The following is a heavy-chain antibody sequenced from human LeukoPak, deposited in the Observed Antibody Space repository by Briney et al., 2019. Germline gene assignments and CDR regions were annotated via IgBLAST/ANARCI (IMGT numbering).Heavy chain of an antibody. Sequence: GGSLRLSCAASGFTFSSYWMHWVRQAPGKGLVWVSRINSDGSSTSYADSVKGRFAISRDNAENTLYLQMNSLRAEDTALYYDARYSGSYHAIDYWGQGTLVTVSS. CDR1: GFTFSSYW. V-gene: IGHV3-74*01. CDR2: INSDGSST. CDR3: ARYSGSYHAIDY. D-gene: IGHD1-26*01. J-gene: IGHJ4*02.